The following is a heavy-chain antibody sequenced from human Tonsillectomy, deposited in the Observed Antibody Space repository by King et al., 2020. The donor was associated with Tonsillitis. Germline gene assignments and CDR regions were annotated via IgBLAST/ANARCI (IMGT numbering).Heavy chain of an antibody. V-gene: IGHV3-7*03. D-gene: IGHD5-24*01. CDR1: GLSLSDYW. Sequence: VQLVESGGGLVQPGGSLKLSCAASGLSLSDYWMNWVRQAPGKGLEWVAIIKQDGSEKHYVDSVKGRFTISRDNAENSVFLQMNSLRVDDTAVYYCVLVRRWHPDYWGQGTRLAVS. CDR2: IKQDGSEK. CDR3: VLVRRWHPDY. J-gene: IGHJ4*02.